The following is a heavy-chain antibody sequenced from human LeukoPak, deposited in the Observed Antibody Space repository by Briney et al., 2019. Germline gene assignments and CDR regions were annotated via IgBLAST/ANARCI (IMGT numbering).Heavy chain of an antibody. CDR3: AKARGSSVYEQFDY. CDR1: GFTFSSFA. D-gene: IGHD5/OR15-5a*01. J-gene: IGHJ4*02. V-gene: IGHV3-23*01. Sequence: SGGSLRLSCAASGFTFSSFAMSWVRQAPGKGLEWVSAISTGGDSIYYPDSVKGRFTISSDNSKNTLSLQMNSLSAEDTAVYYCAKARGSSVYEQFDYWGQGTQVTVSS. CDR2: ISTGGDSI.